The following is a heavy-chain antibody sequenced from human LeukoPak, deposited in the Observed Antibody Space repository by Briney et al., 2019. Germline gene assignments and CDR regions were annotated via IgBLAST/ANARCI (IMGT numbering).Heavy chain of an antibody. CDR1: GGSISSSSYY. CDR2: MYYSGST. V-gene: IGHV4-39*01. J-gene: IGHJ4*02. D-gene: IGHD3-22*01. Sequence: PSETLSLTCTVSGGSISSSSYYWGWIRRPPGKGLEWIGSMYYSGSTYYNPSLKSRVTISVDTSKNQFSLKLSSVTAADTAVYYCARHTFYYYDSSGYYERPFDYWGQGTLVTVSS. CDR3: ARHTFYYYDSSGYYERPFDY.